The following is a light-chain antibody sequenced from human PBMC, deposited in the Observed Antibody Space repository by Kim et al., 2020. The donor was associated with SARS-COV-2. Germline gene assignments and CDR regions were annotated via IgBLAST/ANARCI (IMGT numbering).Light chain of an antibody. CDR2: DTY. CDR3: QQSDTLPSYT. J-gene: IGKJ2*01. CDR1: QDIGSR. V-gene: IGKV1-33*01. Sequence: DIQMTQSPSSLSASTGDRVTITCQASQDIGSRLSWYQQKPGKAPKLLIYDTYNLETGVPPRFSGSGSGTHFTFTISSLQPGDVATYYCQQSDTLPSYTFGQGTKLEF.